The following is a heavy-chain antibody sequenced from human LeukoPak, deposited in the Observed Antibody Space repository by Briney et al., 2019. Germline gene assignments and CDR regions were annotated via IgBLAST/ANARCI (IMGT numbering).Heavy chain of an antibody. J-gene: IGHJ4*02. CDR1: GGSFSGYY. CDR3: ARGLRVGYSSSYFDY. CDR2: INHSGST. Sequence: SETLSLTCAVYGGSFSGYYWSWIRQPPGKGLEWIGEINHSGSTNYNPSLKSRVTISVDTSKNQFSLKLSSVTAADTAVYYCARGLRVGYSSSYFDYWGQGILVTVSS. D-gene: IGHD6-13*01. V-gene: IGHV4-34*01.